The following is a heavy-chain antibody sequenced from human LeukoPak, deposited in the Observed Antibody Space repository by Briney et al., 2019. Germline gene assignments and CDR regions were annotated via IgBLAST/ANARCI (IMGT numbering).Heavy chain of an antibody. J-gene: IGHJ4*02. V-gene: IGHV3-11*01. CDR3: AGEHRITMIVVAEPHFDY. CDR1: GFTFSDYY. CDR2: ISSSGSTI. Sequence: GGSLRLSCAASGFTFSDYYMSWIRQAPGKGLEWVSYISSSGSTIYYADSVKGRFTISRDNAKNSLYLQMNSLRAEDTAVYYCAGEHRITMIVVAEPHFDYWGQGTLVTVSS. D-gene: IGHD3-22*01.